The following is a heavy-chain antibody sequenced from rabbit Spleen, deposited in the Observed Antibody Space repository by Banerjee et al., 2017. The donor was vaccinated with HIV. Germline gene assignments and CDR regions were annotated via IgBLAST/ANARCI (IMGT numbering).Heavy chain of an antibody. CDR2: IDTGSSGFT. Sequence: QSLVESGGDLVKPGASLKLTCIASGVSFSGDSYMCWVRQAPGKGLEWIACIDTGSSGFTYFASWAKGRFTISKTSSTTVTLQITSLTAADTATYFCARDTSSSFSSYGIDLWGQGTLVTVS. CDR3: ARDTSSSFSSYGIDL. V-gene: IGHV1S40*01. D-gene: IGHD1-1*01. J-gene: IGHJ3*01. CDR1: GVSFSGDSY.